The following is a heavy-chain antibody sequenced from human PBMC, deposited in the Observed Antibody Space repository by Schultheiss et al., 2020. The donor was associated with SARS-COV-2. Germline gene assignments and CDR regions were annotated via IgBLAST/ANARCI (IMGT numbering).Heavy chain of an antibody. V-gene: IGHV4-39*01. CDR1: GGSISSSSYY. J-gene: IGHJ4*02. CDR3: ARLGTYYYDSSCYNPIDY. Sequence: SQTLSLTCTVSGGSISSSSYYWGWIRQPPGKGLEWIGSIYYSGSTYYNPSLKSRVTISVDTSKNQFSLKLSSVTAADTAVYYCARLGTYYYDSSCYNPIDYWGQGTLVTVSS. CDR2: IYYSGST. D-gene: IGHD3-22*01.